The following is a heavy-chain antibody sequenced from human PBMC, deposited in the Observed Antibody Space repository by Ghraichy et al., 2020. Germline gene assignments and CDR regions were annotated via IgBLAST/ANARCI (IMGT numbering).Heavy chain of an antibody. CDR1: GFTFDDYT. V-gene: IGHV3-43*01. D-gene: IGHD4-17*01. J-gene: IGHJ6*02. Sequence: GGSLRLSCAASGFTFDDYTMHWVRQAPGKGLEWVSLISWDGGSTYYADSVKGGFTISRDNSKNSLYLQMNSLRTEDTALYYCAKDGEYGAYYYYGMDVWGQGTTVTVSS. CDR2: ISWDGGST. CDR3: AKDGEYGAYYYYGMDV.